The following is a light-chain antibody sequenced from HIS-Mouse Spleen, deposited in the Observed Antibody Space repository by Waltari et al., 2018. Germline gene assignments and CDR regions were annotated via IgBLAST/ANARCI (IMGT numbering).Light chain of an antibody. J-gene: IGLJ1*01. CDR1: SSDVGGYNY. CDR2: EVS. Sequence: QSALTQPASVSGSPGQSITISCTGTSSDVGGYNYVSWYQQHPGKATKLRIYEVSNRHSGVSNRFSGSKSGTTASLTIAGLQAEDEGDYYCSSYTSSSTHVFGTGTKVTVL. V-gene: IGLV2-14*01. CDR3: SSYTSSSTHV.